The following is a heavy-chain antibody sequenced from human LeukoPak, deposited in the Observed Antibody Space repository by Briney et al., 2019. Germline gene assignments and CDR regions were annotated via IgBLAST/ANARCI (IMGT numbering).Heavy chain of an antibody. V-gene: IGHV4-34*01. Sequence: PGGSLRLSCAASGFSFSDHYMDWVRQAPGKWLEWIGEINHSGSTNYNPSLKSRVTISVDTSKNQSSLKLSSVTAADTAVYYCARGLPFNIVVVIARNWFDPWGQGTLVTVSS. CDR1: GFSFSDHY. CDR3: ARGLPFNIVVVIARNWFDP. J-gene: IGHJ5*02. D-gene: IGHD2-21*01. CDR2: INHSGST.